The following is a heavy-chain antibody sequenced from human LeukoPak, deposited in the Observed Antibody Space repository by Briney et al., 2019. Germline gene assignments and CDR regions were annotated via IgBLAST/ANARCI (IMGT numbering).Heavy chain of an antibody. Sequence: GGSLRLSCAASGFTFSDHYMDWVRQAPGKGLEWVGRSRNKANSYTTEYAASVKGRFTISRGDSKNSLYLQMNSLKTEDTAVYHCVRVGRSKTLDYWGQGTLVTVSS. J-gene: IGHJ4*02. D-gene: IGHD4-11*01. CDR1: GFTFSDHY. CDR3: VRVGRSKTLDY. V-gene: IGHV3-72*01. CDR2: SRNKANSYTT.